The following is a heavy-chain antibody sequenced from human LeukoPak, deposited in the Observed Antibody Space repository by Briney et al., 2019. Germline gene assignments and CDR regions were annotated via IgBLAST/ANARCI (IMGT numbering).Heavy chain of an antibody. CDR2: MSPNSGNT. CDR1: GYTFTSYD. CDR3: ARETTIPPYYFDY. J-gene: IGHJ4*02. D-gene: IGHD3-9*01. V-gene: IGHV1-8*01. Sequence: GASVKVSCKASGYTFTSYDITWVRQAPGQGLEWMGWMSPNSGNTGYAQKFQGRVTMTRNTSITTAYMELSSLTSEDTAVYYCARETTIPPYYFDYWGLGSQVTVSP.